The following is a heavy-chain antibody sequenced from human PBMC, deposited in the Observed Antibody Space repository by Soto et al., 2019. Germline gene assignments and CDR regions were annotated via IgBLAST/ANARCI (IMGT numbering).Heavy chain of an antibody. V-gene: IGHV4-38-2*01. J-gene: IGHJ4*02. CDR1: GYSISSGYY. CDR3: ARKNWRHCSGGSCPHFDY. CDR2: IYHSGST. D-gene: IGHD2-15*01. Sequence: PSETLSLTCAVSGYSISSGYYWGWIRQPPGKGLEWIGSIYHSGSTYYNPSLKSRVTISVDTSKNQFSLKLSSVTAADTAVYYCARKNWRHCSGGSCPHFDYWGQGTLVTVSS.